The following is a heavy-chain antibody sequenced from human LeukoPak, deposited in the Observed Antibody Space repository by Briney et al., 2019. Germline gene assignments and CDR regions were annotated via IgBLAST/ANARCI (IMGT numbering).Heavy chain of an antibody. V-gene: IGHV1-18*01. CDR3: ARTYYDSSGYYYFDY. CDR2: IRAYNGNT. Sequence: ASVKVSCKASGYTFTSYGISWVRQAPGQGLEWMGWIRAYNGNTNYAQKLQGRVTMTTDTSTSTAYMELRSLRSDDTAVYYCARTYYDSSGYYYFDYWGQGTLVTVSS. D-gene: IGHD3-22*01. CDR1: GYTFTSYG. J-gene: IGHJ4*02.